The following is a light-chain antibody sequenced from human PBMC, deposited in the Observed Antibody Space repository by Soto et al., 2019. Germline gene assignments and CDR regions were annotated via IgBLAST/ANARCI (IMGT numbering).Light chain of an antibody. Sequence: QSVLTQPRSVSGSPGQSVTISCTGTNSDVGHYNYVSWYQQRPGKAPKLIIFDVDKRPSGVPDRFSGSKSGNTASLTISGLQAEDEADYYCCSYAGSSWIFGGGTKVTVL. CDR1: NSDVGHYNY. CDR3: CSYAGSSWI. J-gene: IGLJ2*01. V-gene: IGLV2-11*01. CDR2: DVD.